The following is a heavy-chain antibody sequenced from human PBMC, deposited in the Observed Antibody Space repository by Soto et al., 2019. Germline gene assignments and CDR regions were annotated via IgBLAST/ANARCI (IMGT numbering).Heavy chain of an antibody. D-gene: IGHD4-17*01. CDR3: ARDPYDYGDHDDYFDY. Sequence: ASVKGACKTSGLTFSTYVMHWVRQASGQRLEWMGWINAGNGNTRYSQKFQGRVTITRDTSASTVYMEMSSLRPEDTAVYYCARDPYDYGDHDDYFDYWGQGTLVTVSS. V-gene: IGHV1-3*01. J-gene: IGHJ4*02. CDR1: GLTFSTYV. CDR2: INAGNGNT.